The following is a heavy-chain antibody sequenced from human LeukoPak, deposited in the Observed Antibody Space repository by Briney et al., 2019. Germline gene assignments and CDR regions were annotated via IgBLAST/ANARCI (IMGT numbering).Heavy chain of an antibody. J-gene: IGHJ4*02. Sequence: GGSLSLSCEVSGFTLSSNAVSWVRQAPGKGLEWVSALSGGGDNTYYADSVKGRFTISRDNSKSTLYLQMSSLRAEDTAVYYCTKRPFSGYFEYWGQGNLVTVSS. CDR3: TKRPFSGYFEY. CDR2: LSGGGDNT. V-gene: IGHV3-23*01. CDR1: GFTLSSNA. D-gene: IGHD6-25*01.